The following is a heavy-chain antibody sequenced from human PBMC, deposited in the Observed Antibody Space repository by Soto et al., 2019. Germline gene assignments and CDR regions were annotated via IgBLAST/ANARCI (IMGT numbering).Heavy chain of an antibody. V-gene: IGHV3-30-3*01. CDR1: GFTFSSYA. D-gene: IGHD2-8*01. CDR3: ASAYEGALDV. J-gene: IGHJ3*01. Sequence: GGSLRLSCAASGFTFSSYAMHWVRQAPGKGLEWVAVISYDGGNKYYADSVKGRFTISRDNSKNTLYLQMNSLRAEDTAVYYCASAYEGALDVWGQGTMVTVSS. CDR2: ISYDGGNK.